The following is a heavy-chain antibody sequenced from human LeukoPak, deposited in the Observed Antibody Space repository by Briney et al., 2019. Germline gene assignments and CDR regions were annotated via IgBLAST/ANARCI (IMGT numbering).Heavy chain of an antibody. CDR1: GFSLSTSGVG. J-gene: IGHJ4*02. D-gene: IGHD7-27*01. V-gene: IGHV2-5*02. CDR2: IYWDDDK. Sequence: SGPTLVNPTQTLTLTCTFSGFSLSTSGVGVGWIRQPPGNALEWLALIYWDDDKRYIPSLKSRLTITKDTSKNQAVLTMTNMDPVDTATYFCARTRVSGAYDYWGQGTLVAVSS. CDR3: ARTRVSGAYDY.